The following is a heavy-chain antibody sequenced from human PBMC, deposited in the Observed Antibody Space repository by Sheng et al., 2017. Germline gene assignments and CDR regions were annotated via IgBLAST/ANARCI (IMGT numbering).Heavy chain of an antibody. CDR1: GFTVSSNY. CDR2: IYSGGST. J-gene: IGHJ4*02. V-gene: IGHV3-66*01. D-gene: IGHD6-6*01. CDR3: ARVGEYSSSSPDY. Sequence: EVQLVESGGGLVQPGGSLRLSCAASGFTVSSNYMSWVRQAPGKGLEWVSVIYSGGSTYYADSVKGRFTISRDNSKNTLYLQMNSLRAEDTAVYYCARVGEYSSSSPDYWGQGTLVTVSS.